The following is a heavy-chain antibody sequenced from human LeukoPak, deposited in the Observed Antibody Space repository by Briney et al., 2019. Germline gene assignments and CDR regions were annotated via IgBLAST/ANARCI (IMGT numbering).Heavy chain of an antibody. CDR2: ISSTSGTI. Sequence: PGGSLRLSCAASGFTFSSYWMSWVRQAPGKGLEWVSYISSTSGTIYYADSVKGRFTISRDNAKNSLYLQMNSLRAEDTAVYYCAMPNYWGQGTLVTVSS. CDR3: AMPNY. V-gene: IGHV3-48*01. CDR1: GFTFSSYW. J-gene: IGHJ4*02.